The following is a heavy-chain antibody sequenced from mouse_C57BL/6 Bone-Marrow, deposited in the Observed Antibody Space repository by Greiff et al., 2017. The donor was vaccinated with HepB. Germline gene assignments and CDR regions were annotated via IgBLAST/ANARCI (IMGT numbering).Heavy chain of an antibody. CDR2: ISGGGGNT. CDR3: ARHYYGSGAY. J-gene: IGHJ3*01. D-gene: IGHD1-1*01. V-gene: IGHV5-9*01. Sequence: EVKLVESGGGLVKPGGSLKLSCAASGFTFSSYTMSWVRQTPEKRLEWVATISGGGGNTYYPDSVKGRFTISRDNAKNTLYLQMSSLRSEDTALYYCARHYYGSGAYWGQGTLVTVSA. CDR1: GFTFSSYT.